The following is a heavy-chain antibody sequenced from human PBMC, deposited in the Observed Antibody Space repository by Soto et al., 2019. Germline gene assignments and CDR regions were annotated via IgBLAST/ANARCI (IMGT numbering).Heavy chain of an antibody. J-gene: IGHJ5*02. Sequence: SETLSLTCTVSGGSISSGGYYWSWIRQEPGKGLEWIGYIYYSGSAYYNPSLKSRVTISVDTSKNQFCLKLSCGTAADTAGYYCSRALTTHFFWFDPWGQGTLVTVSS. V-gene: IGHV4-31*03. CDR2: IYYSGSA. CDR1: GGSISSGGYY. CDR3: SRALTTHFFWFDP. D-gene: IGHD1-1*01.